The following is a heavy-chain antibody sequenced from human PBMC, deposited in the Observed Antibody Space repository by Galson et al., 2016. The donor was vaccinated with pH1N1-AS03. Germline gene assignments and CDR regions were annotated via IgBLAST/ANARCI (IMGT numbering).Heavy chain of an antibody. Sequence: SLRLSCAASGFPFSGYEMNWVRQAPGKGLEWISYISYSGDTENYADSVKGRFSISGDNAKNSLYLRMSALRPEDTAVYYCVRPSSGSFRYWGLGTLVTVSS. CDR3: VRPSSGSFRY. J-gene: IGHJ4*02. D-gene: IGHD1-26*01. CDR2: ISYSGDTE. V-gene: IGHV3-48*03. CDR1: GFPFSGYE.